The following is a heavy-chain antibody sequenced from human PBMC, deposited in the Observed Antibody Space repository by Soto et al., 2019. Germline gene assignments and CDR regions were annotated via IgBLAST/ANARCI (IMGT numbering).Heavy chain of an antibody. Sequence: QVQLVESGGGVVQPGRSLRLSCAASGFTFSSYGMHWVRQAPGKGLEWVAVISYDGSNKYYADSVKCRFTISRDNSKNTLYLQMNRLRAEDTAVYYCAKDRPLYGDYVPQYYYYGMDVWGQGTTVTVSS. CDR3: AKDRPLYGDYVPQYYYYGMDV. CDR2: ISYDGSNK. V-gene: IGHV3-30*18. D-gene: IGHD4-17*01. J-gene: IGHJ6*02. CDR1: GFTFSSYG.